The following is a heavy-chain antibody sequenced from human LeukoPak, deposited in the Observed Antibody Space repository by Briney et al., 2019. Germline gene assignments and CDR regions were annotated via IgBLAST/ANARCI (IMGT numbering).Heavy chain of an antibody. J-gene: IGHJ6*02. CDR2: IYSSGST. CDR3: ARNNYSNSVQSGMDV. Sequence: SQTLSLTCTVSGGSISSGGYYWSWIRQPAGKGLEWIGRIYSSGSTNYNPSLKSRVTISVDTSKNQFSLKLSSVTAADTAVYYCARNNYSNSVQSGMDVWGQGTTVTVSS. V-gene: IGHV4-61*02. D-gene: IGHD4-11*01. CDR1: GGSISSGGYY.